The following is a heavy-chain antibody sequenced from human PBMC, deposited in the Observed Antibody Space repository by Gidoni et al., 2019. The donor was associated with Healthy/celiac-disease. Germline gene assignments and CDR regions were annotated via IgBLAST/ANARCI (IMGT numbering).Heavy chain of an antibody. CDR3: ARRRFAFDS. Sequence: QVQLVQSGAEVKKPGASVKVSCKASGYTFTSYYMHCVRQGPGQGLEWMGIINPSGGSTSYAQKFQGGVTMTRDTSTSTVYMELSSLRSEDTAVYYCARRRFAFDSWGQGTMVTVSS. J-gene: IGHJ3*02. CDR2: INPSGGST. V-gene: IGHV1-46*01. CDR1: GYTFTSYY.